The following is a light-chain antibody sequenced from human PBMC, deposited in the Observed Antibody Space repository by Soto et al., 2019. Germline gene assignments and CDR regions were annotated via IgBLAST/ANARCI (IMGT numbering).Light chain of an antibody. V-gene: IGLV4-69*01. CDR1: SGHSSYS. Sequence: QLVLTQSPSASASLGASVKLTCTLSSGHSSYSIAWHQQQPEKGPRYLMNLNSDGSHNKGDGIPDRFSGSSSGAERYLTISSLQSEDEGDYYCQTWGTGFQVFGGGTKVTVL. CDR2: LNSDGSH. CDR3: QTWGTGFQV. J-gene: IGLJ3*02.